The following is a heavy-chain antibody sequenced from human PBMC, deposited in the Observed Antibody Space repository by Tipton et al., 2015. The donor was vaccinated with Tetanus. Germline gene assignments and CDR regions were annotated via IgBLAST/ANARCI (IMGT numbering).Heavy chain of an antibody. CDR1: GYTFTGYY. D-gene: IGHD3-22*01. J-gene: IGHJ6*02. Sequence: VQLVQSGAEVKKPGASVKVSCKASGYTFTGYYIYWVRQAPGQGLEGMGWIDPNSGGTVYAQKFQGRAPMTRDTSISTAYMELRSLRSDDTAVYYCARDRGDYIYYGMDVWGPGTTVTVS. V-gene: IGHV1-2*02. CDR2: IDPNSGGT. CDR3: ARDRGDYIYYGMDV.